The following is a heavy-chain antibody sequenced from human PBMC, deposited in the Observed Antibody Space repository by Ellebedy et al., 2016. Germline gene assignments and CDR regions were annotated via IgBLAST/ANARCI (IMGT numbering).Heavy chain of an antibody. D-gene: IGHD1-20*01. CDR1: GYTFTSYY. V-gene: IGHV1-46*01. CDR2: INPSGGST. CDR3: ARVGAITRAFDI. Sequence: ASVKVSXXASGYTFTSYYMHWVRQAPGQGLEWMGIINPSGGSTSYAQKFQGRVTMTRDTSISTAYMELSRLRSDDTAVYYCARVGAITRAFDIWGQGTMVTVSS. J-gene: IGHJ3*02.